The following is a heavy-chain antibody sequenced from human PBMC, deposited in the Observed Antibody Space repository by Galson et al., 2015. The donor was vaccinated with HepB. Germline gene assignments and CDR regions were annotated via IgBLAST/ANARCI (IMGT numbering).Heavy chain of an antibody. D-gene: IGHD3-22*01. CDR1: GYTFTSYG. V-gene: IGHV1-18*04. CDR3: ARSNRGGNGGTMIVVVQDFDY. J-gene: IGHJ4*02. CDR2: ISAYNGYT. Sequence: SVKVSCKASGYTFTSYGISWVRQAPGQGLEWMGWISAYNGYTNYALKLQGRVTMTTDTSTSTAYMELRSLRSDDTAVYYCARSNRGGNGGTMIVVVQDFDYWGQGTLVTVSS.